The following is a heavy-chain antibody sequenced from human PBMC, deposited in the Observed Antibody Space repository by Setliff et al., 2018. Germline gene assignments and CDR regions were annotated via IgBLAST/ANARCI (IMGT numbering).Heavy chain of an antibody. CDR2: IIPLFGTT. CDR1: GGTFRSDG. CDR3: ARALGGISAAGNNWLDS. J-gene: IGHJ5*01. V-gene: IGHV1-69*01. Sequence: VKVSCKASGGTFRSDGFNWVRQAPGQGLEWMGGIIPLFGTTKYAQKFQDRITMTADESATTAYMELTSLRSEDTAVYYCARALGGISAAGNNWLDSWGQGTLVTVSS. D-gene: IGHD6-13*01.